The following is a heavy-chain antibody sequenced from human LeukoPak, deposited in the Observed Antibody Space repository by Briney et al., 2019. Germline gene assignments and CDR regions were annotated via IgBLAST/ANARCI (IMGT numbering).Heavy chain of an antibody. CDR3: APEYSASADGGY. J-gene: IGHJ4*02. CDR1: GFTFSSYW. Sequence: GGSLRLSCAASGFTFSSYWMSWVRQAPGKGLEWVGNIKPDGSEKYYVDSVKGRFTISRDNAKNSLYLQMNSLRVEDTAGSYCAPEYSASADGGYWGQGTLVTVSS. D-gene: IGHD2/OR15-2a*01. V-gene: IGHV3-7*01. CDR2: IKPDGSEK.